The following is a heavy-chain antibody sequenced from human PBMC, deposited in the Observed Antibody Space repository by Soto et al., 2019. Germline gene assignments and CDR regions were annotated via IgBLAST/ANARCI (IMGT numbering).Heavy chain of an antibody. CDR1: GFTFSSYA. V-gene: IGHV3-30-3*01. CDR2: ISYDGSNK. CDR3: ARGPFMVRGVIITAVDY. Sequence: QVQLVESGGGVVQPGRSLRLSCAASGFTFSSYAMHWVRQAPGKGLEWVAVISYDGSNKYYADSVKGRFTISRDNSKNTLYLQMHSLRAEDTAVYYCARGPFMVRGVIITAVDYWGQGTLVTVSS. D-gene: IGHD3-10*01. J-gene: IGHJ4*02.